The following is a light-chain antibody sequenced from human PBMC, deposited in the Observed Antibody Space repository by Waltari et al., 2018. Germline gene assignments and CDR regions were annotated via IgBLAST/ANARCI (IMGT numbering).Light chain of an antibody. Sequence: SYELTQPPSVSVSPGQTATINCPGDKLGEKFAYWYQLRPGQSPVLVVYQDTKRPSGIPERFSGSNSGDTATLTISGAQAMDEADYYCQTWDTISVVFGGGTKLTVL. CDR1: KLGEKF. V-gene: IGLV3-1*01. J-gene: IGLJ2*01. CDR2: QDT. CDR3: QTWDTISVV.